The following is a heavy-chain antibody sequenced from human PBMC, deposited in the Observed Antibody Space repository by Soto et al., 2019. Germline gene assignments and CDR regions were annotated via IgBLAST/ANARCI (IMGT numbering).Heavy chain of an antibody. D-gene: IGHD3-3*01. CDR2: INNISSIT. Sequence: EVQLVESGGGLVQPGGSLRLSCAASGFRFSSHSMNWVRQAPGKGLEWVAYINNISSITHYADSVKGRFTISRDNAKNSIYLPMGSLSGEDTAGYYWSRVFESETYFSYGWDVWGQGTTGTVSS. CDR1: GFRFSSHS. J-gene: IGHJ6*02. CDR3: SRVFESETYFSYGWDV. V-gene: IGHV3-48*04.